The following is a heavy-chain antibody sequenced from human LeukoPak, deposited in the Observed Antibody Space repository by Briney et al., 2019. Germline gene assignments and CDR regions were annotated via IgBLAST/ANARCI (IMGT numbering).Heavy chain of an antibody. CDR2: MNPNSGNT. CDR3: AADYGGNSDAFDI. CDR1: GYTFTGYY. V-gene: IGHV1-8*02. Sequence: ASVKVSCKASGYTFTGYYMHWVRQAPGQGLEWMGWMNPNSGNTGYAQKFQGRVTMTRNTSISTAYMELSSLRSEDTAVYYCAADYGGNSDAFDIWGQGTMVTVSS. D-gene: IGHD4-17*01. J-gene: IGHJ3*02.